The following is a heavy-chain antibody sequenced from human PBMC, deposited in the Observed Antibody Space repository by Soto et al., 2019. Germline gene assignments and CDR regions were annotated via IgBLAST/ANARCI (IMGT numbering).Heavy chain of an antibody. Sequence: PSETLSLTCTVSGGSISSYYWSWIRQPPGKGLEWIGYIYYSGSTNYNPSLKSRVTISVDTSKNQFSLKLSSVTAADTAVYYCARDRDYYDSSGYYYVNWFDPWGQGTLVTVSS. CDR3: ARDRDYYDSSGYYYVNWFDP. D-gene: IGHD3-22*01. V-gene: IGHV4-59*01. J-gene: IGHJ5*02. CDR2: IYYSGST. CDR1: GGSISSYY.